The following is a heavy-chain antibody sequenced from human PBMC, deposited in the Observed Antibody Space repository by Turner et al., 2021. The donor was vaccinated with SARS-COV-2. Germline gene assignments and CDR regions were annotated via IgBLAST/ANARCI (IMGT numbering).Heavy chain of an antibody. CDR1: GFTLSNYS. V-gene: IGHV3-21*01. J-gene: IGHJ4*02. CDR3: AREEYSSGWSYFDY. Sequence: EVQLVESGGGLVKPGGSLRLSCAASGFTLSNYSMNWVRQAPGKGLEWVSSISNSSSYIYYADSVKGRFTISRDNAKNSLYLQMNSLRAEDTAVYYCAREEYSSGWSYFDYWGQGILVTVSS. D-gene: IGHD6-19*01. CDR2: ISNSSSYI.